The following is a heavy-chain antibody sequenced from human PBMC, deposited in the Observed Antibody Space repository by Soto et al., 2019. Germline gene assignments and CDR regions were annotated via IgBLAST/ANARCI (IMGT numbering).Heavy chain of an antibody. Sequence: PSETLSLTCTVSGGSISSSSYYWGWIRQPPGKGLEWIGSIYCSGSTYYNPSLKSRVTISVDTSKNQFSLKLSSVTAADTAVYYCARHSEMATMYNWFDPWGQGTLVTVSS. J-gene: IGHJ5*02. D-gene: IGHD5-12*01. V-gene: IGHV4-39*01. CDR2: IYCSGST. CDR3: ARHSEMATMYNWFDP. CDR1: GGSISSSSYY.